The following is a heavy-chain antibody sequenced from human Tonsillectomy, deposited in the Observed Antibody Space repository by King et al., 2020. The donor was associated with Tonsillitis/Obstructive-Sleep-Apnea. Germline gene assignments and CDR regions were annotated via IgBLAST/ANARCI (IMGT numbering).Heavy chain of an antibody. CDR1: GYTFTDYY. Sequence: GQLVQSGAEVKKPGASVKVSCKASGYTFTDYYMHWVRQAPGQGLEWMGWINPNSGGTNYAQKFQGRVTMTRDTSISTADMEVSRLRSDDTAVYYCARGEGDYGNYNSFDFWGQGTLVTVSS. V-gene: IGHV1-2*02. J-gene: IGHJ4*02. CDR3: ARGEGDYGNYNSFDF. D-gene: IGHD4-11*01. CDR2: INPNSGGT.